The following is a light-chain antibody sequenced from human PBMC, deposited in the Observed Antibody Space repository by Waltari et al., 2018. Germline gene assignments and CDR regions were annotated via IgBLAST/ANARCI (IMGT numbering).Light chain of an antibody. CDR1: NGHS. J-gene: IGLJ1*01. V-gene: IGLV2-11*01. Sequence: QSVLPQPHSVSGSPGQSVTISCNRTNGHSVSWYQQHPGKGPKLLIYAVNKRPSGVPDRFSGSKSANTASLTISGLRSDDEADYYCSTYSGNYVFGSGTAVAVL. CDR3: STYSGNYV. CDR2: AVN.